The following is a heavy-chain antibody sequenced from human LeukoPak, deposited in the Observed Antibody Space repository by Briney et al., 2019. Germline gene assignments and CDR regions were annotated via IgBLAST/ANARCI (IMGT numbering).Heavy chain of an antibody. D-gene: IGHD1-1*01. CDR1: GFTFSSYA. V-gene: IGHV3-23*01. J-gene: IGHJ4*02. Sequence: SGGSLRLSCAASGFTFSSYAMSWVRQAPGKGLEWVSAISGSATSTSYADSVKGRFTISRDDSKNTLYLQMNSLRAEDTAIYYCAKNVESDYWGQGTLVTVSS. CDR2: ISGSATST. CDR3: AKNVESDY.